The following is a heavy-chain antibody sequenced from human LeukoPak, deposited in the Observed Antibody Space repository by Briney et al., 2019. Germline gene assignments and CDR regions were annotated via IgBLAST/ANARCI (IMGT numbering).Heavy chain of an antibody. Sequence: WIGEINHSGSTNYNPSLKRRVTISVDTSKNQFSLKLSSVTAADTAVYYCASRLPGIAAAGPRYNWFDPWGQGTLVTVSS. J-gene: IGHJ5*02. CDR2: INHSGST. V-gene: IGHV4-34*01. CDR3: ASRLPGIAAAGPRYNWFDP. D-gene: IGHD6-13*01.